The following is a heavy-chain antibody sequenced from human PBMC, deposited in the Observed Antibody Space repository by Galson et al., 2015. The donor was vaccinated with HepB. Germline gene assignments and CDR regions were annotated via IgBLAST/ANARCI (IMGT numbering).Heavy chain of an antibody. Sequence: SLRLSCAASGFTFSSYAMSWVRQAPGKGLEWVSAISGSGGSTYYADSVKGRFTISRDNSKNTLYLQMNSLRAEDTAVYYCAKVGRKYSSGWYNRGDWGYWGQGTLVTVSS. J-gene: IGHJ4*02. D-gene: IGHD6-19*01. CDR2: ISGSGGST. V-gene: IGHV3-23*01. CDR1: GFTFSSYA. CDR3: AKVGRKYSSGWYNRGDWGY.